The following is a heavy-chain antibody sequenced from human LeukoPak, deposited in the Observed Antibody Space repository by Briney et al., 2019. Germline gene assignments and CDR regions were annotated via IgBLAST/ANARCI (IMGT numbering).Heavy chain of an antibody. Sequence: GGSLRLSCAASGFTFSSYWMHWVRQAPGKGLVWVSRINSDGGSTSYADSVKGRFTISRDNAKNTLYLQMNSLRAEDTAVYYCARDRRYYDSSGYRGRAFDIWGQGTMVTVSS. V-gene: IGHV3-74*01. CDR2: INSDGGST. CDR3: ARDRRYYDSSGYRGRAFDI. CDR1: GFTFSSYW. D-gene: IGHD3-22*01. J-gene: IGHJ3*02.